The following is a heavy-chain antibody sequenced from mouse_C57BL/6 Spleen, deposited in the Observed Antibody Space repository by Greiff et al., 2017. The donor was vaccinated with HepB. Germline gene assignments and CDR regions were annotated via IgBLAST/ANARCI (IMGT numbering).Heavy chain of an antibody. J-gene: IGHJ4*01. CDR1: GFTFSSYG. Sequence: EVKVVESGGDLVKPGGSLKLSCAASGFTFSSYGMSWVRQTPDKRLEWVATISSGGSYTYCPDSVKGRFTISRDNAKNTLYLQMRCLKSEDTAMYYCARHDDYGRSGAMGYWGQGTSVTVSS. CDR2: ISSGGSYT. V-gene: IGHV5-6*01. D-gene: IGHD1-1*01. CDR3: ARHDDYGRSGAMGY.